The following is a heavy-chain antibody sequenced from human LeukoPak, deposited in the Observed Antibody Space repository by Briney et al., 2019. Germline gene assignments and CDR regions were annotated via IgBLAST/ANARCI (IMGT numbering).Heavy chain of an antibody. CDR1: EFIVSSTY. Sequence: PGGSLRLSSTASEFIVSSTYMNWVRQAPGKGLEWVSVIYSGGRTYYADSVKGRFTISRDNAKNTLYLQMNSLRAEDTAVYYCARDSLAGYDYVWGSYRNAPDYWGQGTLVTVSS. J-gene: IGHJ4*02. CDR3: ARDSLAGYDYVWGSYRNAPDY. CDR2: IYSGGRT. V-gene: IGHV3-66*01. D-gene: IGHD3-16*02.